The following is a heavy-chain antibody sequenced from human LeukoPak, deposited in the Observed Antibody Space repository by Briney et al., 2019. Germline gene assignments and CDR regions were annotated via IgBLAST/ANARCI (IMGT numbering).Heavy chain of an antibody. J-gene: IGHJ1*01. Sequence: MPSETLSLTCTVSGGSISSYYWNWIRRPPGKGLEWIGYVYYSGSTNYSPSLKSRVTISVDTSKNEFSLKLYSVTAADTAVYYCARDSFDSSGSHAEFFQRWGQGTLVTVSS. CDR2: VYYSGST. V-gene: IGHV4-59*01. CDR3: ARDSFDSSGSHAEFFQR. CDR1: GGSISSYY. D-gene: IGHD3-22*01.